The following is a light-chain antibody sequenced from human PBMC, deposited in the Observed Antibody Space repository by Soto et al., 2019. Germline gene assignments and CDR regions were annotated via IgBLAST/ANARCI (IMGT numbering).Light chain of an antibody. CDR1: QSISSW. CDR3: QQYNNWPPWT. Sequence: DIQMTQSPSTLSASVGDRVTITCRASQSISSWLAWYQQKPGKAPKLLIYDASSLESGVPSRFSGSGSGTEFTLTISSLQPDDFAVYYCQQYNNWPPWTCGQGTKVDIK. J-gene: IGKJ1*01. V-gene: IGKV1-5*01. CDR2: DAS.